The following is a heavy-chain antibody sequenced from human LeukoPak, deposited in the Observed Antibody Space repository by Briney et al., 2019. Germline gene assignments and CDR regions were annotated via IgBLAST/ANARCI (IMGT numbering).Heavy chain of an antibody. V-gene: IGHV1-69*13. CDR1: GGTFSSYA. J-gene: IGHJ6*02. Sequence: ASVKVSCKASGGTFSSYAISWVRQAPGQGLEWMGGIIPIFGTANYAQKFQGRVTITADESTSTAYMELSSLRSEDTAVYYCARDLPAENYYYGMDVWGQGTTVTVSS. CDR3: ARDLPAENYYYGMDV. CDR2: IIPIFGTA.